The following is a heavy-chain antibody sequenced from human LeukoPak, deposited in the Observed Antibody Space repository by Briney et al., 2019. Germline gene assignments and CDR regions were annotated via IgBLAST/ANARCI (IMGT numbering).Heavy chain of an antibody. V-gene: IGHV1-2*02. Sequence: GASVKVSCKASGYTFTGYYMHWVRQAPGQGLEWMGWINPNSGGTNYAQKFQGRVTMTRDTSISTAYMELSRLRSDDTAVYYCARAEWVSSWYSVVSYNNFDYWGQGTLVTVSS. CDR3: ARAEWVSSWYSVVSYNNFDY. D-gene: IGHD6-13*01. CDR1: GYTFTGYY. J-gene: IGHJ4*02. CDR2: INPNSGGT.